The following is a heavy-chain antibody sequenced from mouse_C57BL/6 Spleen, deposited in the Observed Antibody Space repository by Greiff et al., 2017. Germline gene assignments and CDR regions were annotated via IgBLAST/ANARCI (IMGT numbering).Heavy chain of an antibody. CDR1: GYAFSSSW. CDR2: IYPGDGDT. D-gene: IGHD2-12*01. Sequence: QVQLQQSGPELVKPGASVKISCKASGYAFSSSWMNWVKQRPGKGLEWIGRIYPGDGDTNYNGKFKGKATLTADKSSSTAYMQRSSLTSEDSAVYFCARLRRTGFDYWGQGTTLTVSS. J-gene: IGHJ2*01. V-gene: IGHV1-82*01. CDR3: ARLRRTGFDY.